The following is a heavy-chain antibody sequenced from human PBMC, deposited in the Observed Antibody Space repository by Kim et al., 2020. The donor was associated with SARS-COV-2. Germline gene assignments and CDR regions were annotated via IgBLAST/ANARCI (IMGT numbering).Heavy chain of an antibody. D-gene: IGHD1-1*01. V-gene: IGHV3-23*01. Sequence: GGSLRLSCAGSGFTFENFGMSWVRQAPGKGLEWVSGLGGSGGYVNYADSVKGRFTISRDNSKRTLSLQMDNLRDEDTAVYFCAKHGGVSYGVQLEDWGQGTLVTVSS. CDR1: GFTFENFG. J-gene: IGHJ4*02. CDR3: AKHGGVSYGVQLED. CDR2: LGGSGGYV.